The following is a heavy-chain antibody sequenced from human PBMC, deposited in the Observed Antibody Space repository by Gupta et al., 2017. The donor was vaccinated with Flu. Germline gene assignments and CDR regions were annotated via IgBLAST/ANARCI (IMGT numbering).Heavy chain of an antibody. CDR2: IRNKANSYTT. D-gene: IGHD1-14*01. CDR3: SRGETGPSPPGRNDC. Sequence: EVRLVESGGGLVQPGGSLRLSCVVSGFTFREHYMDWIRQAPGKGLEWVGRIRNKANSYTTEYAASVKDSFTITRDDSKDSLYLQMNSLNNGDTAVYYCSRGETGPSPPGRNDCWGQGTLVTVSA. CDR1: GFTFREHY. V-gene: IGHV3-72*01. J-gene: IGHJ4*02.